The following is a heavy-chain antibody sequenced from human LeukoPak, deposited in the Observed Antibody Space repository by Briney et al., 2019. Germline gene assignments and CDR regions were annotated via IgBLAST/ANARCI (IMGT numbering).Heavy chain of an antibody. V-gene: IGHV3-23*01. CDR1: GFTFSSYA. Sequence: GGSLRLSCAASGFTFSSYAMSWVRQAPGKGLEWVSAISGSGGSTYYADSVKGRFTISRDNSKNTLYLQMNSLRAEDTAVYYCAKRNLGGYCGSGSYYNEIDYWGQGTLVTVSS. CDR3: AKRNLGGYCGSGSYYNEIDY. J-gene: IGHJ4*02. CDR2: ISGSGGST. D-gene: IGHD3-10*01.